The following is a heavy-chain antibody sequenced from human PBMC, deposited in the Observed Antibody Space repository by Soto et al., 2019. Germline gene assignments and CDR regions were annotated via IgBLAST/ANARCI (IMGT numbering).Heavy chain of an antibody. Sequence: WETLSLTCTVSGGSVSSGSYYWSWIRQPPGKGLEWIGYIYYSGSTNYNPSLKSRVTISVDTSKNQFSLKLSSVTAADTAVYYCARDGPRYQVDYWGQGTLVTAPQ. J-gene: IGHJ4*02. CDR3: ARDGPRYQVDY. V-gene: IGHV4-61*01. CDR2: IYYSGST. CDR1: GGSVSSGSYY. D-gene: IGHD2-2*01.